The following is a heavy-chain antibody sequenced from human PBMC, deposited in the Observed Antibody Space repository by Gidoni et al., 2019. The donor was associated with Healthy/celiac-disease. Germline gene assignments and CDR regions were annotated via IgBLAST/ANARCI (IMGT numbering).Heavy chain of an antibody. CDR3: ASSTPRGSSGWGGAFDI. Sequence: QVQLVQSGAEVKKPGSSVKVSCKASGGTFSSYAISWVRQAPGQGLEWMGGIIPIFGTANYAQKFQGRVTITADESTSTAYMELSSLRSEDTAVYYCASSTPRGSSGWGGAFDIWGQGTMVTVSS. CDR2: IIPIFGTA. CDR1: GGTFSSYA. J-gene: IGHJ3*02. D-gene: IGHD3-22*01. V-gene: IGHV1-69*01.